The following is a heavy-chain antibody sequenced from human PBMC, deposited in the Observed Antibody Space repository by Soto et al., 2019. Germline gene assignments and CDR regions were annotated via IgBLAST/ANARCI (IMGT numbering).Heavy chain of an antibody. CDR2: INPNSGGT. Sequence: ASVKVSCKASGYTFTGYYMHWVRQAPGQGLERMGWINPNSGGTNYAQKFQGWVTMTRDTSISTAYMELSRLRSDDTAVYYCARGIVPATLEANYYYYGMDVWGQGTTVTVSS. D-gene: IGHD2-2*01. J-gene: IGHJ6*02. CDR3: ARGIVPATLEANYYYYGMDV. V-gene: IGHV1-2*04. CDR1: GYTFTGYY.